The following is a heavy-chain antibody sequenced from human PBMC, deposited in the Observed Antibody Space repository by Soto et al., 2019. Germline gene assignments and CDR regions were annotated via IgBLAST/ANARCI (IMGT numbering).Heavy chain of an antibody. Sequence: ASVKVSCKPSGYTFTSYAIHWVRQAPGQRLEWMGWINTASGDTKYSQKFQGRVTITRCTSANTAYMELSSLRSEDTAVYYCAREGLPYYYGSGNYCQAWGQGTLVTVSS. J-gene: IGHJ5*02. CDR1: GYTFTSYA. CDR2: INTASGDT. D-gene: IGHD3-10*01. CDR3: AREGLPYYYGSGNYCQA. V-gene: IGHV1-3*04.